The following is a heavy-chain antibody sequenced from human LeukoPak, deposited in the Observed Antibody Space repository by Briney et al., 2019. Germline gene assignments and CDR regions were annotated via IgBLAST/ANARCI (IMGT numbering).Heavy chain of an antibody. Sequence: SETLSLTCAVHGGSFSGYYWSWIRQPPGKGLEWIGEINHSGSTNYNPSLKSRVTISVDTSKNQFSLKLSSVTAADTAVYYCARYIAAAGTTALDYWGQGTLVTVSS. J-gene: IGHJ4*02. CDR1: GGSFSGYY. V-gene: IGHV4-34*01. CDR2: INHSGST. D-gene: IGHD6-13*01. CDR3: ARYIAAAGTTALDY.